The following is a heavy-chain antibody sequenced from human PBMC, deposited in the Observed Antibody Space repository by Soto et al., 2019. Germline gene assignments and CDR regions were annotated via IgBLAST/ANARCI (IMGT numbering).Heavy chain of an antibody. CDR3: VKVSTFYDILTGYYSTNFFDP. CDR1: GFTFSEYS. V-gene: IGHV3-64D*06. D-gene: IGHD3-9*01. CDR2: ISSDGDIT. J-gene: IGHJ5*02. Sequence: GGSLRLSCSASGFTFSEYSMHWVRQAPGKGLQYVSTISSDGDITYYADSVKGRFTISRDNSKNTLYLQMNSLRPEDTAVYYCVKVSTFYDILTGYYSTNFFDPWGQGTLVTV.